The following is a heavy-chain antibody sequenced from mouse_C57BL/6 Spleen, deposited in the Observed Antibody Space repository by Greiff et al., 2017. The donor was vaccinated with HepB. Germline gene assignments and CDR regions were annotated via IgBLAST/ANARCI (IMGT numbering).Heavy chain of an antibody. J-gene: IGHJ2*01. CDR2: IYPGDGDT. Sequence: VQLKQSGPELVKPGASVKISCKASGYAFSSSWMNWVKQRPGKGLEWIGRIYPGDGDTNYNGKFKGKATLTADKSSSTAYMQLSSLTSEDSAVYFCARRSGSSQGYFDYWGQGTTLTVSS. CDR1: GYAFSSSW. D-gene: IGHD1-1*01. CDR3: ARRSGSSQGYFDY. V-gene: IGHV1-82*01.